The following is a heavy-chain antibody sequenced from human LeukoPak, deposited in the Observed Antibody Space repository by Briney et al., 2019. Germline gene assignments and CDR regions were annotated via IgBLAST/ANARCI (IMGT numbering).Heavy chain of an antibody. CDR3: EREWFRESN. V-gene: IGHV3-30*04. CDR2: ISYDGTKT. J-gene: IGHJ4*02. CDR1: GFTFSSSN. Sequence: QPGGSLRLSCAPSGFTFSSSNMHWVRQSPGRGLGWVALISYDGTKTYYGESVKGRFTVARDNSKNMLFLQMNSLSAEDTAIYYCEREWFRESNWGQGARVTVSS. D-gene: IGHD3-10*01.